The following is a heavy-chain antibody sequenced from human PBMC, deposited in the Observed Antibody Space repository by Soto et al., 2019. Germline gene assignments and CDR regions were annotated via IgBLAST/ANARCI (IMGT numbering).Heavy chain of an antibody. CDR2: IWYDGSNK. V-gene: IGHV3-33*01. J-gene: IGHJ4*02. CDR1: GFTFSSYG. CDR3: ARDQTLYDSSGYYFVR. D-gene: IGHD3-22*01. Sequence: PGGSLRLSCAASGFTFSSYGMHWVRQAPGKGLEWVAVIWYDGSNKYYADSVKGRFTISRDNSKNTLYLQMNSLRAEDTAVYYCARDQTLYDSSGYYFVRWGQGTLVTVSS.